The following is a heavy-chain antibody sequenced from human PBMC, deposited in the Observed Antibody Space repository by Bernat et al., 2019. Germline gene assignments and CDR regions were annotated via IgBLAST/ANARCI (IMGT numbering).Heavy chain of an antibody. D-gene: IGHD3-22*01. CDR1: GFTFSSYA. CDR2: ISYDGSNK. Sequence: QVQLVESGGGVVQPGRSLRLSCAASGFTFSSYAMHWVRQAPGKGLEWVAVISYDGSNKYYADSVKGRFTISRGNSKNTLYLQMNSLRAEDTAVYYCARGARYYYDSSGYYLPFDYWGQGTLVTVSS. CDR3: ARGARYYYDSSGYYLPFDY. J-gene: IGHJ4*02. V-gene: IGHV3-30-3*01.